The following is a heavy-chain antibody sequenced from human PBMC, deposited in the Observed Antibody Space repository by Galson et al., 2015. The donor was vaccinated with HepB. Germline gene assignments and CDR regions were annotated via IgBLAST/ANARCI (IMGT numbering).Heavy chain of an antibody. CDR3: AILATISPFDY. CDR1: GGTFRNFA. Sequence: SVKVSCKASGGTFRNFAISWVRQAPGQGLEWMGGIIPIFGPADYAQKFQGRLTITADESTSTASMELSGLTSGDTAVYYCAILATISPFDYWGQGTLVTGSS. D-gene: IGHD5-24*01. V-gene: IGHV1-69*13. J-gene: IGHJ4*02. CDR2: IIPIFGPA.